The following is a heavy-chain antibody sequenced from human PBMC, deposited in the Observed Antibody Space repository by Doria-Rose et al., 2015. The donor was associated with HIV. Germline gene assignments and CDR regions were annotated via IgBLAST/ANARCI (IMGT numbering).Heavy chain of an antibody. V-gene: IGHV4-39*07. J-gene: IGHJ4*02. CDR1: GGTFSSSYH. D-gene: IGHD1-26*01. Sequence: QVQLQESGPRLVKPSETLSLTCTVSGGTFSSSYHWGWIRQTPEKGLEWIGNFYFSGSTYYNPSLKSRVTMSVDTSKTQFSLRLSAVTAADTAVYYCARDGIVGAISYFPYWGQGILVTVSP. CDR2: FYFSGST. CDR3: ARDGIVGAISYFPY.